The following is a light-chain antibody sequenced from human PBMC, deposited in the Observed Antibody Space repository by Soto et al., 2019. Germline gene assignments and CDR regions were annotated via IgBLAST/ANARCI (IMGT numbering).Light chain of an antibody. Sequence: QSALTQPTSVSGSPGQSITISCTGNHNDIGTYDYVSWYQQHPGRAPRLLIHGVTTRPSGISGRFSASKSGLTASLTISGLQPEDEADYYCQSCDSSLTACFFGTGTKLTVL. CDR3: QSCDSSLTACF. CDR1: HNDIGTYDY. V-gene: IGLV2-14*03. CDR2: GVT. J-gene: IGLJ1*01.